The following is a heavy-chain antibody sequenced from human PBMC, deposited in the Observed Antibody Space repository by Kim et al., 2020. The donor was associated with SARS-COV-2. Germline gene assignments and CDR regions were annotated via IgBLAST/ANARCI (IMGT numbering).Heavy chain of an antibody. CDR3: ARLGSGGN. V-gene: IGHV5-51*01. D-gene: IGHD3-10*01. Sequence: GDSDTRYSPSFQGKVTISADKSIRTAYLQWSSLKASDTAMYYCARLGSGGNWGQGTLVTVSS. J-gene: IGHJ4*02. CDR2: GDSDT.